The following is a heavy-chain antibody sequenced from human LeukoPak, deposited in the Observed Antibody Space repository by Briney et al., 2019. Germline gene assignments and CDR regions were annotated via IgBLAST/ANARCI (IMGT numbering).Heavy chain of an antibody. CDR1: GFTFSSYV. CDR2: LSSDESFT. J-gene: IGHJ4*02. Sequence: GESLRLSCAASGFTFSSYVMHWVRQAPGKGLVWVARLSSDESFTSSADAVKGRFTISRDNAKNTLYLQMNSLRAEDTAVYYCARDLNWLLFDYWGQGTLVTVSS. CDR3: ARDLNWLLFDY. V-gene: IGHV3-74*01. D-gene: IGHD3-9*01.